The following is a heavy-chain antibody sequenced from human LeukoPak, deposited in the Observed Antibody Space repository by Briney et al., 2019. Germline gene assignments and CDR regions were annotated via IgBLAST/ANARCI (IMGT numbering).Heavy chain of an antibody. D-gene: IGHD2-2*01. CDR1: GFTFGDYG. V-gene: IGHV3-49*04. CDR3: TRALTDYCTSTSCQLTWPGNFDY. Sequence: PGGSLRLSCTTSGFTFGDYGMSWVRQAPGKGLEWVGFIRSKAYAGTTEYAASVKGRFTISRDDSKSIAYLQMNSLKTEDTAVYYRTRALTDYCTSTSCQLTWPGNFDYWGQGTLVTVSS. J-gene: IGHJ4*02. CDR2: IRSKAYAGTT.